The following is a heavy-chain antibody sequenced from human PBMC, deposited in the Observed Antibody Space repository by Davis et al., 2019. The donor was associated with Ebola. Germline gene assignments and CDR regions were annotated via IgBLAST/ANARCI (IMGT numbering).Heavy chain of an antibody. Sequence: GESLKISCAASGFTFSSYAMSWVRQAPGKGLEWVSGISGSSGSAYYADSVKGRFTISRDNSKNTLSLQMNSLRAEDTAVYYCAKYYYDGSGFSYHFDYWGQGTLVTVSS. CDR1: GFTFSSYA. V-gene: IGHV3-23*01. CDR3: AKYYYDGSGFSYHFDY. J-gene: IGHJ4*02. D-gene: IGHD3-22*01. CDR2: ISGSSGSA.